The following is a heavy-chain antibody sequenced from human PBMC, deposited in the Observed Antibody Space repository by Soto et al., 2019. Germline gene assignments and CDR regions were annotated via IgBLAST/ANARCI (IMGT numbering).Heavy chain of an antibody. CDR1: GYTFTSYY. V-gene: IGHV1-46*03. Sequence: QVQLVQSGAEVKKPGASVKVSCKASGYTFTSYYMHWVRQAPGQGLDWMGIINPSGGSTSYAQKFQGRVTMTRDTSTSTVYMELSSLRSEDTAVYYCARGRGVVAVPGWFDPWGQGTLVTVSS. CDR3: ARGRGVVAVPGWFDP. CDR2: INPSGGST. D-gene: IGHD2-15*01. J-gene: IGHJ5*02.